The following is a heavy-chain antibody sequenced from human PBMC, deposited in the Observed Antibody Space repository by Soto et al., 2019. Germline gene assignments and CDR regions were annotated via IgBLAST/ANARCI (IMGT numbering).Heavy chain of an antibody. Sequence: GGSLRLPCSASGFTFSDHDLTRVRQAPGKGLEWVGRIKNKAKRYTTDYGASVKGRITVSRDDSENSLFLQLNSLKTEDTAVYYCARGSEDNGNILDYWGQGT. J-gene: IGHJ4*02. V-gene: IGHV3-72*01. D-gene: IGHD3-10*01. CDR3: ARGSEDNGNILDY. CDR1: GFTFSDHD. CDR2: IKNKAKRYTT.